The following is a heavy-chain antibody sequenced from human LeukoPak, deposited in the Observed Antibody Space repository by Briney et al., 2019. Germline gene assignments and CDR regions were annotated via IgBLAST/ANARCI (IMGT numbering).Heavy chain of an antibody. CDR2: IYYSGST. CDR3: ARARGLGAAGSD. D-gene: IGHD3/OR15-3a*01. J-gene: IGHJ4*02. Sequence: SETLSLTCTVSGGSISSGDYYWSWIRQPPGKGLEWIGYIYYSGSTHYNPSLKSRVTISVDTSKNQFSLKLSSVTAADTAVYYCARARGLGAAGSDWGQGTLVTVSS. CDR1: GGSISSGDYY. V-gene: IGHV4-30-4*01.